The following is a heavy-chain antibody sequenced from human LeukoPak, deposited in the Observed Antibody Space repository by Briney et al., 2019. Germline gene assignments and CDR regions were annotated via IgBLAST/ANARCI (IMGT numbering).Heavy chain of an antibody. CDR3: AKGSRSIVATSDFDY. D-gene: IGHD5-12*01. Sequence: GRSLRLSCAASGFTFSSYAMSWVRPAPGKGLEWVSAISGSGGSTYYADSVKGRFTISRDSSKNTLYLQMNSLRAEDTAVYYCAKGSRSIVATSDFDYWGQGTLVTVSS. CDR2: ISGSGGST. CDR1: GFTFSSYA. V-gene: IGHV3-23*01. J-gene: IGHJ4*02.